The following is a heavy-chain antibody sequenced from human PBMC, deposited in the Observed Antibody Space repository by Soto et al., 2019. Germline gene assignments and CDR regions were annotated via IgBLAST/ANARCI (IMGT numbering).Heavy chain of an antibody. CDR2: ISGSGGST. CDR1: GFTFSSYA. D-gene: IGHD3-10*01. Sequence: GGSLSLSCAASGFTFSSYAMSWVRQAPGKGLGWVSAISGSGGSTYNADSVKGRFTISRDNSKNTLYLQMNSLRAEDTDVYYCAKGPRAADAFDIWGQGTMVTVSS. V-gene: IGHV3-23*01. CDR3: AKGPRAADAFDI. J-gene: IGHJ3*02.